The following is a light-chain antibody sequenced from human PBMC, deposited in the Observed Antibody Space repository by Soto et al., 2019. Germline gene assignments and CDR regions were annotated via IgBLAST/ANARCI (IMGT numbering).Light chain of an antibody. V-gene: IGLV2-14*01. J-gene: IGLJ1*01. CDR3: SSYTSSNTFYV. CDR1: SSDVGGYYY. CDR2: QVS. Sequence: QSVLTQPASVSGSPGQSITISCTGTSSDVGGYYYVSWYQHHPGKAPKLMIYQVSNRPSGVSNRFSGSKSGNTASLTISGLQAEDEADYYCSSYTSSNTFYVFGTGTNVTLL.